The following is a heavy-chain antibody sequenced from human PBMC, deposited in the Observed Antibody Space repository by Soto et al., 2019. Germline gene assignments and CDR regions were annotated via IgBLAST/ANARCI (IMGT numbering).Heavy chain of an antibody. V-gene: IGHV3-30*18. CDR2: ISYDGSNK. D-gene: IGHD2-8*01. CDR3: AKDGGSPWAPTNS. Sequence: GGSPRLSCAASGFTFSSYGMHWVRQAPGKGLEWVAVISYDGSNKYYADSVKGRFTISRDNSKNTLYLQMNSLRAEDTAVYYCAKDGGSPWAPTNSWGQGTLVTVPQ. CDR1: GFTFSSYG. J-gene: IGHJ5*02.